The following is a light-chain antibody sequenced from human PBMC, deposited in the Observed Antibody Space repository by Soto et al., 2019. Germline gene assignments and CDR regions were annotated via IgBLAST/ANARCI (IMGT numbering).Light chain of an antibody. CDR1: QSLLHITGETF. V-gene: IGKV2D-29*02. CDR3: MQSTQLPPT. CDR2: EVS. J-gene: IGKJ5*01. Sequence: DVVMTQTPLSLSVAPGQPASISCKSSQSLLHITGETFLFWYLQKPGQSPQLLIYEVSTRVSGVPDSFSGSGSGTDFPLEISRVETDEVGIYYCMQSTQLPPTFGQGTRLGIE.